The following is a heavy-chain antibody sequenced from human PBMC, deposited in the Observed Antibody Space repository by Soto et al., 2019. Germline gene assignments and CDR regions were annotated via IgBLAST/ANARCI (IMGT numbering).Heavy chain of an antibody. CDR1: GYTFTNYG. Sequence: ASVKVSCKASGYTFTNYGVSWVRQAPGQGLEWMGWISAYNGNTNYAQKLQGRVTMTTDTSTSTAYMELRSLRSDDTAVYYCARDVAVAGTPGGGYYYYGMDVWGQGTTVTVSS. J-gene: IGHJ6*02. D-gene: IGHD6-19*01. V-gene: IGHV1-18*01. CDR2: ISAYNGNT. CDR3: ARDVAVAGTPGGGYYYYGMDV.